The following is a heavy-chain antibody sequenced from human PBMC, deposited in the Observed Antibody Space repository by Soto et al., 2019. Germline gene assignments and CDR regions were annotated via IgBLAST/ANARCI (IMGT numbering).Heavy chain of an antibody. CDR2: IKHDGSEN. CDR1: GFTFSSCW. Sequence: GGSLRLSCAASGFTFSSCWMSWVRQAPGKGLEWVANIKHDGSENYYVDSVKGRFTISRDNAKNSLYLQMNSLRAEDTAVYYCARGLRSRLPDFDYWGQGTLVTVSS. J-gene: IGHJ4*02. D-gene: IGHD4-17*01. CDR3: ARGLRSRLPDFDY. V-gene: IGHV3-7*03.